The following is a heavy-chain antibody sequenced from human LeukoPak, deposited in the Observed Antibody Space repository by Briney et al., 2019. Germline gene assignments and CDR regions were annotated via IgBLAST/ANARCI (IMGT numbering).Heavy chain of an antibody. Sequence: SETLSLTCTVSGGSISSYYWSWIRQPPGKGLEWIGYIYYSGSTNYNPSLKSRVTISVDTSKNQFSLKLSSVTAADTAVYYCARAQYYDSSGYYGYWGQGTLVTVSS. J-gene: IGHJ4*02. D-gene: IGHD3-22*01. CDR3: ARAQYYDSSGYYGY. CDR2: IYYSGST. CDR1: GGSISSYY. V-gene: IGHV4-59*01.